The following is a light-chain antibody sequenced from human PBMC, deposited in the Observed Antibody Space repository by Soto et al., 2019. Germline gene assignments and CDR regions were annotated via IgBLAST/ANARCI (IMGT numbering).Light chain of an antibody. J-gene: IGKJ4*01. CDR3: LQYGSSQLT. CDR2: GAS. V-gene: IGKV3-20*01. Sequence: EIVLTQSPGTLSLSPGERATPSCRASQSVSSSYLAWYQQKPGQAPRLLIYGASSRATGIPDRFSGSGSGTDFTLTISRLEPEDFAVYYCLQYGSSQLTFGGGTKVEIK. CDR1: QSVSSSY.